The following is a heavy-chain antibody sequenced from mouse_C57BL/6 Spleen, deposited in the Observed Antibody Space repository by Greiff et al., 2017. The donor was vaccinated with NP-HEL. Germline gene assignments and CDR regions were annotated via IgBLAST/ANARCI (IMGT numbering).Heavy chain of an antibody. CDR1: GYTFTSYW. Sequence: QVQLQQPGAELVKPGASVKLSCKASGYTFTSYWMHWVKQRPGQGLEWIGMIHPNSGSTNYNEKFKSKATLTVDKSSSTAYMQLSSLTSEDSAVYYCARPLQLGFFDYWGQGTTLTVSS. CDR3: ARPLQLGFFDY. D-gene: IGHD4-1*02. J-gene: IGHJ2*01. CDR2: IHPNSGST. V-gene: IGHV1-64*01.